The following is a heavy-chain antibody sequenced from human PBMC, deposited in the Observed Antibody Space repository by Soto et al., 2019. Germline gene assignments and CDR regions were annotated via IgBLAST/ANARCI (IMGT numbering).Heavy chain of an antibody. CDR2: IIPIFGTA. Sequence: GASVKVSCKASGSTFSSYAISWVRQAPGQGLEWMGGIIPIFGTANYAQKFQGRVPITADKSTSTAYMELSSLRSEDTAVYYCASESRGSTGRLLKQSYYYYYFFMDVWGQGTTVTVSS. CDR1: GSTFSSYA. CDR3: ASESRGSTGRLLKQSYYYYYFFMDV. D-gene: IGHD2-21*01. J-gene: IGHJ6*02. V-gene: IGHV1-69*06.